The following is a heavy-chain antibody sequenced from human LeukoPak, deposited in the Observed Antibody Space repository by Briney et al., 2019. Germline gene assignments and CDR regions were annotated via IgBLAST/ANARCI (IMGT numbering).Heavy chain of an antibody. V-gene: IGHV3-15*01. D-gene: IGHD3-10*01. CDR2: VKSKTDGGTT. CDR3: TTGASLPYGSVTPRFDY. J-gene: IGHJ4*02. CDR1: GITFSNPW. Sequence: GGSLRLSCASSGITFSNPWMSWVRQAPGTGLGWVGRVKSKTDGGTTDYAAPVKGRFTISRDDSRNTLHLQMNSLKTEDTAVYYCTTGASLPYGSVTPRFDYWGQGTLVTVSS.